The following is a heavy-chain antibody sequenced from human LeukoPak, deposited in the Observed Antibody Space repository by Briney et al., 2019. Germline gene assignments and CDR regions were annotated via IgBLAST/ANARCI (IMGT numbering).Heavy chain of an antibody. D-gene: IGHD1-1*01. Sequence: ASVRVSCKNSGYTFTNLDINWLRQAPGQGLEWMGWMSPNSGDTGYAQKFQGRVSMTRDTSISTAYMELSSLRSEDTAVYYCASNPPNTGDFYYWGLGSLVTVSS. J-gene: IGHJ4*02. CDR3: ASNPPNTGDFYY. CDR1: GYTFTNLD. CDR2: MSPNSGDT. V-gene: IGHV1-8*01.